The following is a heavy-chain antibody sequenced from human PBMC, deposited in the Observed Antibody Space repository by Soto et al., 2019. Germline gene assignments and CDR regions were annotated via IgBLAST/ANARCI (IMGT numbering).Heavy chain of an antibody. J-gene: IGHJ4*02. V-gene: IGHV1-69*13. D-gene: IGHD3-22*01. CDR2: IIPIFGTA. CDR3: ASSYYYDSSGYYPTKKDYFDY. Sequence: SVKVSCKASGGTFSSYAISWVRQAPGQGLEWMGGIIPIFGTANYAQKFQGRVTITADESTSTAYMELSSLRSEDTAVYYCASSYYYDSSGYYPTKKDYFDYWGQGTLVTVSS. CDR1: GGTFSSYA.